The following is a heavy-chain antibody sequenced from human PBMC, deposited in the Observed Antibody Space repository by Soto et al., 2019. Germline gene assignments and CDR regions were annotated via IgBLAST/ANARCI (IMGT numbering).Heavy chain of an antibody. CDR3: ARVPLRYSSSHNFDA. V-gene: IGHV4-61*01. D-gene: IGHD6-19*01. CDR1: GASVSSGSFY. CDR2: IYNNETF. Sequence: QVQLQESGPGLVKPAETLSLTCSVSGASVSSGSFYWSWIRQPPGKGLEWIGFIYNNETFNYNPSLKRRGTLSVDTSKHQLSLKLSSVPAADTDVYYCARVPLRYSSSHNFDAWGQGDLVTVSS. J-gene: IGHJ4*02.